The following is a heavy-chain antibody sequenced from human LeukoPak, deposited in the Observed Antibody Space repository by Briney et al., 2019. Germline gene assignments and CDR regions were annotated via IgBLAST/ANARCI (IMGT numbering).Heavy chain of an antibody. CDR1: GGSISSYY. CDR3: ARERGEEYSSGWYKRNYFDN. CDR2: IFYTGSS. Sequence: SETLSLTCTVSGGSISSYYWSWIRQPPGKGLEWIGHIFYTGSSNYNPFLRSRVTISLDRSKNQFSLKLSSVTAADTAVYYCARERGEEYSSGWYKRNYFDNWGQGTRVTVSS. J-gene: IGHJ4*02. V-gene: IGHV4-59*12. D-gene: IGHD6-19*01.